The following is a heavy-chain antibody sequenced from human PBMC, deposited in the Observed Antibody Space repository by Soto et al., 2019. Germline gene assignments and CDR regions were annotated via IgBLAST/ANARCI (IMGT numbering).Heavy chain of an antibody. J-gene: IGHJ5*02. CDR1: GGTVASSHW. V-gene: IGHV4-4*02. Sequence: SETLSLTCGVSGGTVASSHWWSWVRQSPGRGLEWIGNVYHTGDTNFNPSLQSRVTFSADKSNNQFSLRLTSVTAADTAVYFCAREIVTAGGNNYFDPWGHGTLFTVSS. CDR3: AREIVTAGGNNYFDP. CDR2: VYHTGDT. D-gene: IGHD2-21*02.